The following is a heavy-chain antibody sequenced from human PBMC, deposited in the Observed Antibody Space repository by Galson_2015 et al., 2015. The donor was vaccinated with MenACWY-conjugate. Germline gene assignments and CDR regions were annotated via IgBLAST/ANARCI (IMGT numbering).Heavy chain of an antibody. CDR1: GGSISSGSYY. CDR2: IFCGWST. CDR3: DRDSSSWPNWFDP. V-gene: IGHV4-61*02. Sequence: TLSLTCTVSGGSISSGSYYWSWIRQPAGRGLEWIGRIFCGWSTNYNPSLKSRVTISVDTSKNQFSLKLSSVTAADTAVYYCDRDSSSWPNWFDPWGQGTLVTVSS. J-gene: IGHJ5*02. D-gene: IGHD6-13*01.